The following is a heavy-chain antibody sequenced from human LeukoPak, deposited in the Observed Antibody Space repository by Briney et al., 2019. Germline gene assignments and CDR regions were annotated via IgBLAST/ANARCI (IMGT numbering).Heavy chain of an antibody. CDR1: GGSISSGGYY. CDR3: ARDPKLGWFDP. CDR2: IYYSGST. J-gene: IGHJ5*02. V-gene: IGHV4-31*03. Sequence: SETLSLTCTVSGGSISSGGYYWSWIRQHPGKGLEWIGYIYYSGSTYYNPSLKSRVTISVDTSKNQFSLKLSSVTAADTAVYYCARDPKLGWFDPWGQGTLVTVSS.